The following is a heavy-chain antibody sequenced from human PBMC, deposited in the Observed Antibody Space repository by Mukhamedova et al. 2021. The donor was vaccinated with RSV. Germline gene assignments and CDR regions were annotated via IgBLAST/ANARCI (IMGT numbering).Heavy chain of an antibody. CDR3: ARASGARTYFGNDCSFPSWFDS. Sequence: SWIRQPAGKGLEWIGRVYINGRTNYNPSLKSRVTIFLVTSKNQFSLRLSSVTAADTAVYYCARASGARTYFGNDCSFPSWFDSWG. V-gene: IGHV4-61*02. D-gene: IGHD2-21*02. CDR2: VYINGRT. J-gene: IGHJ5*01.